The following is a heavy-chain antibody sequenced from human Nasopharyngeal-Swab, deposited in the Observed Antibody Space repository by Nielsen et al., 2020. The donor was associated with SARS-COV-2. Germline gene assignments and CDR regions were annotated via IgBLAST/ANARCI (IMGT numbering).Heavy chain of an antibody. Sequence: SETLSLTCTVSGGSISSGSYYWSWILQPAGKGLEWIGRIYTSGSTNYNPSLKSRVTISVDTSKNQFSLKLSSVTAADTAVYYCAREFSSSYYYYYYIDVWGKGTTVTVSS. CDR2: IYTSGST. CDR3: AREFSSSYYYYYYIDV. CDR1: GGSISSGSYY. V-gene: IGHV4-61*02. D-gene: IGHD6-6*01. J-gene: IGHJ6*03.